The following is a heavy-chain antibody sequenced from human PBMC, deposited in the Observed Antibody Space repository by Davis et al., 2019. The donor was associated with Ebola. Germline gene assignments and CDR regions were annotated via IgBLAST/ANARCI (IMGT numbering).Heavy chain of an antibody. CDR1: GYTFTGYY. J-gene: IGHJ4*02. CDR3: ARVELDYYGSGSYTSLDY. V-gene: IGHV1-2*02. D-gene: IGHD3-10*01. CDR2: INPNSGGT. Sequence: ASVKVSCKASGYTFTGYYMHWVRQAPGQGLEWMGWINPNSGGTNYAQKFQGRVTMTRDTSISTAYMELSRLRSDDTAVYYCARVELDYYGSGSYTSLDYWGQGTLVTVSS.